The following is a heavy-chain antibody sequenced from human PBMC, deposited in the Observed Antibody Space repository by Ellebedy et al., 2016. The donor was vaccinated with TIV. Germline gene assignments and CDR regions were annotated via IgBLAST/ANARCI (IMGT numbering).Heavy chain of an antibody. CDR3: ARGYSYEFDY. Sequence: AASVKVSCKASGYTFTSYAIHWVRQAPGQRLEWMGWINLGIGDTKYSQNFQGRLTITSDASASTVYMELSSLRSGDTAVYFCARGYSYEFDYWGQGTLVTVSS. CDR1: GYTFTSYA. V-gene: IGHV1-3*01. J-gene: IGHJ4*02. CDR2: INLGIGDT. D-gene: IGHD5-18*01.